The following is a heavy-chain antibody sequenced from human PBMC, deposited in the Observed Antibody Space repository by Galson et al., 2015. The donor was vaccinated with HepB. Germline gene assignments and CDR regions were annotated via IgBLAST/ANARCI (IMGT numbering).Heavy chain of an antibody. CDR2: IIPLFGRA. CDR3: AKEVRVLRFLEWSDIGSLNYFDY. J-gene: IGHJ4*02. D-gene: IGHD3-3*01. V-gene: IGHV1-69*06. CDR1: GGTLSNYG. Sequence: SVKVSCKASGGTLSNYGISWLRQAPGQGLEWMGGIIPLFGRASYAHDLQGRVTFTADNSTNTAYMELSSLRSEDTAVYYCAKEVRVLRFLEWSDIGSLNYFDYWGQGTLVTVSS.